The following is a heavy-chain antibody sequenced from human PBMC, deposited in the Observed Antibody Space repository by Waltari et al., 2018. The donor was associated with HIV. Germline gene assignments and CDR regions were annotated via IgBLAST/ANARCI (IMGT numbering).Heavy chain of an antibody. J-gene: IGHJ4*02. Sequence: QVHLVESGGTVVQPGKSLRLSCVTDGITLTCYARSWFRQTPGAGLQWVAILWPDGNTRFYAPFVRGRFSISRDNTKKTVFLQMRALRADDTGVYFCARQGNTGTYFGGHRWGRGT. CDR3: ARQGNTGTYFGGHR. V-gene: IGHV3-33*01. CDR1: GITLTCYA. D-gene: IGHD3-10*01. CDR2: LWPDGNTR.